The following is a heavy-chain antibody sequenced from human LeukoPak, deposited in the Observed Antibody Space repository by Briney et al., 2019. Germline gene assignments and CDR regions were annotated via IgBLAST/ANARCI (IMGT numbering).Heavy chain of an antibody. V-gene: IGHV3-20*04. J-gene: IGHJ6*03. Sequence: GGSLRLSCAASGFTFDDYGMSWVRQAPGKGLEWVSGINWNGGSTGYADSVKGRFTISRDNAKSSLYLQMNSLRAEDTALYYCARDIVSMIARLDYYYYYMDVWGKGTTVTVSS. CDR2: INWNGGST. D-gene: IGHD5/OR15-5a*01. CDR1: GFTFDDYG. CDR3: ARDIVSMIARLDYYYYYMDV.